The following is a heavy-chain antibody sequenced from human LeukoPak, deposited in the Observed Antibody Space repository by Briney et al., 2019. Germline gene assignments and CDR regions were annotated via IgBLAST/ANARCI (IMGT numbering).Heavy chain of an antibody. D-gene: IGHD6-6*01. V-gene: IGHV3-15*01. CDR3: TTDLAARAYYYYYMDV. Sequence: PGGSLRLSCAASGFTFSNAWMSWVRQAPGKGLEWVGRIKSKTDGGTTDYAAPVKGRFTISRDDSKNTLYLQMNSLKTEDTAVYYCTTDLAARAYYYYYMDVWGKGTTVTVSS. CDR2: IKSKTDGGTT. J-gene: IGHJ6*03. CDR1: GFTFSNAW.